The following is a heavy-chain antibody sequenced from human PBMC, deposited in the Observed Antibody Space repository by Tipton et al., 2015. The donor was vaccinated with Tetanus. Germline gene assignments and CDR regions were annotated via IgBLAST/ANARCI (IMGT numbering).Heavy chain of an antibody. CDR3: AREVLLWYN. CDR2: ISYDGSNK. Sequence: SLRLSCAASGFTFSSYGMHWVRQAPGKGLEWVAVISYDGSNKYYADSVKGRFTTSRDNSKNTLYLQMNSLRAEDTAVYYCAREVLLWYNGGQGTLVTVSP. V-gene: IGHV3-30*03. D-gene: IGHD3-10*01. CDR1: GFTFSSYG. J-gene: IGHJ4*02.